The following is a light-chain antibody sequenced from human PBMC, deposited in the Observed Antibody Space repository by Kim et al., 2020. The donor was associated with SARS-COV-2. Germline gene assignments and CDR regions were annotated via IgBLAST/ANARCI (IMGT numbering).Light chain of an antibody. CDR3: QSRDSGVNVV. CDR2: GRN. V-gene: IGLV3-19*01. J-gene: IGLJ2*01. CDR1: SLRSYY. Sequence: SSELTQDPAVSVALGQTVRITCQGDSLRSYYATWYQQKPRQAPVLVIYGRNSRPSGIPDRFSGSSSGNTASLTISGAQAEDEADFYCQSRDSGVNVVFGGGTQLTVL.